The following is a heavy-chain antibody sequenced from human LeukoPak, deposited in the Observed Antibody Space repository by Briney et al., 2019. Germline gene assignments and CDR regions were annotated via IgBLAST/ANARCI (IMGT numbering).Heavy chain of an antibody. Sequence: RGESLKISCKGSGYSFTNFWIGWVRQMPGKGLEWMGVISPGDSGIRYSPSFQGQVTISADKSISTAYLQWSSLKASDSAMYYCAAGGASAPWGQGTLVTVSS. CDR1: GYSFTNFW. CDR3: AAGGASAP. J-gene: IGHJ5*02. V-gene: IGHV5-51*01. D-gene: IGHD3-16*01. CDR2: ISPGDSGI.